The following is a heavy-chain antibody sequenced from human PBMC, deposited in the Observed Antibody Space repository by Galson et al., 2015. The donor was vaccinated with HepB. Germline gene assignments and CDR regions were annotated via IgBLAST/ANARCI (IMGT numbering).Heavy chain of an antibody. CDR1: GFSLRSYW. D-gene: IGHD3-3*01. J-gene: IGHJ3*01. V-gene: IGHV5-10-1*01. CDR2: IDPIDSYI. CDR3: TRRRTNYDVLCGPNALDL. Sequence: QSGAEVKKPGQSLRISCKTSGFSLRSYWINWVRQTPGKGLEWMGRIDPIDSYINYSPSFQGHVRISVDKSINTAYMQWTSLKASDTAIYYCTRRRTNYDVLCGPNALDLWGQGTMVTVSS.